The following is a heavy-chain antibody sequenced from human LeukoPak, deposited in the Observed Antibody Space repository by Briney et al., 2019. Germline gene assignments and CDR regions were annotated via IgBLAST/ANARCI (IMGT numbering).Heavy chain of an antibody. J-gene: IGHJ4*02. CDR3: ARHDSSGYRDY. CDR2: IYYSGST. V-gene: IGHV4-59*08. D-gene: IGHD3-22*01. CDR1: GGSISSYY. Sequence: SKTLSLTCTVSGGSISSYYWSWIRQPPGKGLEWIGYIYYSGSTNYNPSLKSRVTISVDTSKNQFSLKLSSVTAADTAVYYCARHDSSGYRDYWGQGTLVTVSS.